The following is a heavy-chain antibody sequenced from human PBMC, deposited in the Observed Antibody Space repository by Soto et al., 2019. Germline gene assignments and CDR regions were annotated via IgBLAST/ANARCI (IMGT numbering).Heavy chain of an antibody. J-gene: IGHJ4*02. Sequence: EVQLVESGGGLVQPGGSLKLSCAASGFIFCGSAVHWVRQASGKGLEWVGRILSKAGNYATAYPASMKGRFTISRDDSENTAFLQMNSLKTEDTAVYYCIRGGSPYYYDYWGQGTLVAVSS. CDR3: IRGGSPYYYDY. CDR1: GFIFCGSA. V-gene: IGHV3-73*01. CDR2: ILSKAGNYAT.